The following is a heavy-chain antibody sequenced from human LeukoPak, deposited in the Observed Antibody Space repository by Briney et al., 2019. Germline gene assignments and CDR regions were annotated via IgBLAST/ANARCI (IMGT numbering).Heavy chain of an antibody. CDR2: INPSGGST. D-gene: IGHD2-15*01. V-gene: IGHV1-46*01. Sequence: VASVKVSCKASGYTFTSYYMHWVRQAPGQGLEWMGIINPSGGSTSYAQKFQGRVTMTRDTSTSTVYMELSSLRSEDTAVYYCARDLMDIEVVVAPYYYGMDVWGQGTTVTVSS. J-gene: IGHJ6*02. CDR1: GYTFTSYY. CDR3: ARDLMDIEVVVAPYYYGMDV.